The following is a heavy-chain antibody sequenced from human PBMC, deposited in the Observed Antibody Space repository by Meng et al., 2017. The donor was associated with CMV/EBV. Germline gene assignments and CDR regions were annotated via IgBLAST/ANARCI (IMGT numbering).Heavy chain of an antibody. J-gene: IGHJ4*02. CDR3: ALAEYSSSLFDY. D-gene: IGHD6-13*01. Sequence: QVEVVKSGAEVKKPGASVKVSCKASGYTFTRYYLHWVRQAPGQGLEWMGIINPSGGSTSYAQKFQGRVTMTRDTSTSTVYMELSSLRSEDTAVYYCALAEYSSSLFDYWGQGTLVTVSS. V-gene: IGHV1-46*01. CDR1: GYTFTRYY. CDR2: INPSGGST.